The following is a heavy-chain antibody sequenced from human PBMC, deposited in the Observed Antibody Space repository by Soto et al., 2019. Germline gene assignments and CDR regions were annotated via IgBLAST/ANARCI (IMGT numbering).Heavy chain of an antibody. D-gene: IGHD3-16*01. V-gene: IGHV1-18*01. J-gene: IGHJ5*02. CDR1: GYTFTNYG. CDR3: ASEEYVGFNCFAP. Sequence: ASVKVSCKASGYTFTNYGISWVRQAPGQGLEWMGWISAYNGNTNYAQKLQGRVTMTTDTSTSTAYMELRSLRDEDTAVYYCASEEYVGFNCFAPWGQGTLVTVSS. CDR2: ISAYNGNT.